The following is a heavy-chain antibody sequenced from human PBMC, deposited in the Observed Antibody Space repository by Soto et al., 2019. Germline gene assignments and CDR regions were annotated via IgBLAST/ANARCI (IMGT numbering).Heavy chain of an antibody. CDR1: GGSISSGGYS. Sequence: PSETLSLTCAVSGGSISSGGYSWSWIRQPPGKGLEWIGYIYHSGSTYYNPSLKSRVTISVDRSKNQFSLKLSSVTAADTAVYYCATVGHYDILTGLPNDYWGQGTLVTVSS. J-gene: IGHJ4*02. CDR2: IYHSGST. V-gene: IGHV4-30-2*01. CDR3: ATVGHYDILTGLPNDY. D-gene: IGHD3-9*01.